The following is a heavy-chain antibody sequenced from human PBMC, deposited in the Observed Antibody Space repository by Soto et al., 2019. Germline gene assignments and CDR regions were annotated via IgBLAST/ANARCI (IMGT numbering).Heavy chain of an antibody. D-gene: IGHD5-18*01. CDR2: ISFDGNIK. CDR3: ARAGGYNGHYFDY. Sequence: GGSMRLSCAASEFTLSSYAMHWVRQAPGKGLEWVALISFDGNIKYYIDSVKGRFTISRDESKNTPHLQMNSLRGEDTAVYYCARAGGYNGHYFDYWGQGTLVTVSS. CDR1: EFTLSSYA. J-gene: IGHJ4*02. V-gene: IGHV3-30-3*01.